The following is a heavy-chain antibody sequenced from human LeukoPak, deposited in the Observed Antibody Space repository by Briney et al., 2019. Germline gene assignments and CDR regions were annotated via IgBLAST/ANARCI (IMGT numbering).Heavy chain of an antibody. CDR2: IYYSGST. Sequence: PSETLSLTCTVSGGSISSHYWSWIRQPPGKGLEWTGYIYYSGSTNYNPSLKSRVTISVDTSKNQFSLKLSSVTAADTAVYYCARDSEDYFDYWGQGTLVTVSS. V-gene: IGHV4-59*11. J-gene: IGHJ4*02. CDR1: GGSISSHY. CDR3: ARDSEDYFDY.